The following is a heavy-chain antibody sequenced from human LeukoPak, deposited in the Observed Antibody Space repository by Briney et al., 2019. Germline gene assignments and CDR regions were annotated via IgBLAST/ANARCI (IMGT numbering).Heavy chain of an antibody. CDR3: ARESSGWSRDNYFDY. D-gene: IGHD6-19*01. CDR2: IYYSGST. J-gene: IGHJ4*02. V-gene: IGHV4-61*01. Sequence: KPSETLSLTCTVSGGSISSSSYYWGWIRQPPGKGLEWIGYIYYSGSTNYNPSLKSRVTISVDTSKNQFSLKLSSVTAADTAVYYCARESSGWSRDNYFDYWGQGTLVTVSS. CDR1: GGSISSSSYY.